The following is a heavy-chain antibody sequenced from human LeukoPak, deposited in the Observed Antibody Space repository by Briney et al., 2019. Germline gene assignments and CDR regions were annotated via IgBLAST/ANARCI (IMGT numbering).Heavy chain of an antibody. CDR2: INPSGGST. CDR1: GYTFTSYY. CDR3: ARDGGGYCSGGSCYNWFDP. Sequence: GASVKVSCKASGYTFTSYYMHWVRQAPGQGLEWMGIINPSGGSTSYAQKFQGRVTMTRDTSTSTVYMELSSLRSEDTAVYYCARDGGGYCSGGSCYNWFDPWGQGTLVTVSS. J-gene: IGHJ5*02. V-gene: IGHV1-46*01. D-gene: IGHD2-15*01.